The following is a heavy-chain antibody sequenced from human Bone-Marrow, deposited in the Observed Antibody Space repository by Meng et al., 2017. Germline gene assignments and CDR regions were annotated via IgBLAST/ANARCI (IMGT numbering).Heavy chain of an antibody. V-gene: IGHV1-69*05. D-gene: IGHD5-18*01. Sequence: SSVKVSCKASGGTLSSYAISWVRQAPGQGLEWMGGIIHIFGTANYAQKFQGRVTITTDESTSTAYMELRSLRSDDTAMYYCVRGYSHDREGAFDIWGQGTMVTVSS. CDR2: IIHIFGTA. J-gene: IGHJ3*02. CDR1: GGTLSSYA. CDR3: VRGYSHDREGAFDI.